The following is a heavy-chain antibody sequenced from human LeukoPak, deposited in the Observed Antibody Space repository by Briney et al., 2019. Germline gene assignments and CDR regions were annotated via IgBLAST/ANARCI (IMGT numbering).Heavy chain of an antibody. CDR3: AKDAPDLDYGDYVGAFDI. V-gene: IGHV3-30*02. Sequence: GGSLRLSCAASGLTFSSYGMHWVRQAPGKGLEWVAFIRYDGSNKYYADSVKGRFTISRDNSKNTLYLQMNSLRAEDTAVYYCAKDAPDLDYGDYVGAFDIWGQGTMVTVSS. CDR2: IRYDGSNK. CDR1: GLTFSSYG. J-gene: IGHJ3*02. D-gene: IGHD4-17*01.